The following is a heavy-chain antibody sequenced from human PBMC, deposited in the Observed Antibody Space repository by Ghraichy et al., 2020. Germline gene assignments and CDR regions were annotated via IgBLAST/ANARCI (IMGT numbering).Heavy chain of an antibody. J-gene: IGHJ4*02. CDR3: AREQDGYNRKRTFDY. CDR1: GFSLSNARMG. Sequence: SGPTLVKPTETLTLTCTVSGFSLSNARMGVSWIRQPPGKALEWLAHIFSNDEKSYSTSLKSRLTISKDTSKSQVVLTMTNMDPVDTATYYCAREQDGYNRKRTFDYWGQGTLVTVSS. CDR2: IFSNDEK. D-gene: IGHD5-24*01. V-gene: IGHV2-26*01.